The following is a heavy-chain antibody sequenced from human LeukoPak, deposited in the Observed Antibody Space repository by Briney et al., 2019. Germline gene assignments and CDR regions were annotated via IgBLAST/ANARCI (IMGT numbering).Heavy chain of an antibody. CDR1: GGSISSYY. CDR3: ARHPISSGVFDY. Sequence: SETLSLTCTVSGGSISSYYWSWIRQPPGKGLEWIGYIYYSGSTNYNPSLKSRVTISVDTSKNPFSLKLSSVTAADTAVYYCARHPISSGVFDYWGQGTLVTVSS. D-gene: IGHD2/OR15-2a*01. J-gene: IGHJ4*02. CDR2: IYYSGST. V-gene: IGHV4-59*08.